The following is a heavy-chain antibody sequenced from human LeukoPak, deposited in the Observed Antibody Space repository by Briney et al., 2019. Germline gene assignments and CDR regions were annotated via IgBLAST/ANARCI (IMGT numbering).Heavy chain of an antibody. CDR2: IYYSGST. V-gene: IGHV4-59*01. CDR1: GGSISSYY. CDR3: ARAGRYYDFWSGNPYGMDV. D-gene: IGHD3-3*01. Sequence: TSETLSLTCTVSGGSISSYYWSWIRQPPGKGLEWIGYIYYSGSTNYNPSLKSRVTISVDTSKNQFSLKLSSVTAADTAVYYCARAGRYYDFWSGNPYGMDVWGQGTKVTVSS. J-gene: IGHJ6*02.